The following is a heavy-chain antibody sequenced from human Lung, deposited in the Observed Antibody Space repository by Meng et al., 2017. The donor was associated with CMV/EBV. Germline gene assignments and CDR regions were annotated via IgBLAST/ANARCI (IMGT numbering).Heavy chain of an antibody. V-gene: IGHV1-8*01. CDR2: MNPNSGNT. CDR3: ARRRGGSSWGDFDY. Sequence: ASVKVSCKASGYTFTSYDINWVRQATGQGLEWMGWMNPNSGNTGYAQNFQGRVTMTRNTSISTVYMELSGLRSEDTAAYYCARRRGGSSWGDFDYWGQGTLVTVSS. CDR1: GYTFTSYD. J-gene: IGHJ4*02. D-gene: IGHD6-6*01.